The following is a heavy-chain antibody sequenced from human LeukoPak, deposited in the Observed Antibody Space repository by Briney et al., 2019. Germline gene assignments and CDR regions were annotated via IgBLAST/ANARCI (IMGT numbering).Heavy chain of an antibody. Sequence: PSETLSLTCAVYGGSFSGYYWSWIRQPPGKGLEWIGEINHSGSTNYNPSLKSRVTISVDTSKNQFSLKLSSVTAADTAVYYCARLPQVKQWLVYPSYYGMDVWGQGTTVTVSS. V-gene: IGHV4-34*01. CDR2: INHSGST. J-gene: IGHJ6*02. D-gene: IGHD6-19*01. CDR1: GGSFSGYY. CDR3: ARLPQVKQWLVYPSYYGMDV.